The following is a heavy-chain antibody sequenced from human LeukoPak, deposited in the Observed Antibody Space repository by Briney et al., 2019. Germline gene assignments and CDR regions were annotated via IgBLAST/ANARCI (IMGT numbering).Heavy chain of an antibody. CDR1: GFSLSTSGMC. CDR2: IDLDGDK. Sequence: ESGPTLVNPTQTLTLTCTFSGFSLSTSGMCVSWIREPQEKALEWLARIDLDGDKYYNTSLKTRVTISKDTSKNQVVLTMTNMDPVDTATYYCARIRGSRYYFDYWGQGTLVTVSS. D-gene: IGHD6-13*01. V-gene: IGHV2-70*11. J-gene: IGHJ4*02. CDR3: ARIRGSRYYFDY.